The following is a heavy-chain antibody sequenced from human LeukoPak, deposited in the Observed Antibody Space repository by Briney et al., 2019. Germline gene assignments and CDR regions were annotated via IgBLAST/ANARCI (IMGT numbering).Heavy chain of an antibody. CDR1: GYSISSGYY. CDR3: ARHDFWSGLYYFDY. D-gene: IGHD3-3*01. CDR2: IYHSGRT. J-gene: IGHJ4*02. V-gene: IGHV4-38-2*02. Sequence: PSETLSLACTVSGYSISSGYYWGWIRQPPGKGLEWIGSIYHSGRTFYNPSLKSRVTISVDTSKNQFSLKLSSVTAADTAVYYCARHDFWSGLYYFDYWGQGTLVTVSS.